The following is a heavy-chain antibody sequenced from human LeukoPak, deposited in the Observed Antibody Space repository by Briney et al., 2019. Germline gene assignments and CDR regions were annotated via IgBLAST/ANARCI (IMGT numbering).Heavy chain of an antibody. CDR1: GYTFTGYY. CDR3: ARAAIPTYYYDSSGYGNFDY. CDR2: INPNSGGT. V-gene: IGHV1-2*02. J-gene: IGHJ4*02. D-gene: IGHD3-22*01. Sequence: ASVKVSCKASGYTFTGYYMHWVRQAPGQGLEWMGWINPNSGGTNYAQKFQGRVTMPRDTSISTAYMELSRLRSDDTAVYYCARAAIPTYYYDSSGYGNFDYWGQGTLVTVSS.